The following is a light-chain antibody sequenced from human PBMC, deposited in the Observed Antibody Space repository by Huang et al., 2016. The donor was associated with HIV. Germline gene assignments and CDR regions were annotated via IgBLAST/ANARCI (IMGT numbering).Light chain of an antibody. Sequence: DIQMTQSPFTLSASVGYRVPITCRASQSISSWLAWYQQKLVKAPKLLVYDASSLESGVPSRFSGSGSGTEFTLTISSLQPDNFATYYCQQYNSYPYTFGQGTKLEIK. J-gene: IGKJ2*01. CDR1: QSISSW. CDR2: DAS. CDR3: QQYNSYPYT. V-gene: IGKV1-5*01.